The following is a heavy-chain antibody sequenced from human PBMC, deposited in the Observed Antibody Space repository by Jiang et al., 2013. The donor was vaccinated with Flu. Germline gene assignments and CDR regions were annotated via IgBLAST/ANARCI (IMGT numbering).Heavy chain of an antibody. Sequence: GSGLVKPSETLSLTCSVSGGSLRSNYWSWIRQSSGKGLEWIGCIDHSGNIYYNPSLKSRVSISIDTSKNQFSLTLNSLTAADTAVYYCARDVGADGMGVWGQGDHGHRLL. V-gene: IGHV4-59*01. CDR2: IDHSGNI. CDR3: ARDVGADGMGV. D-gene: IGHD1-26*01. J-gene: IGHJ6*02. CDR1: GGSLRSNY.